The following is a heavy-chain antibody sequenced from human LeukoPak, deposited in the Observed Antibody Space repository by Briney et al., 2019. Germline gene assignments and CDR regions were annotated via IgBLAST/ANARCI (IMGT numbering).Heavy chain of an antibody. Sequence: PGGSLRLSCAASGFTFSTYAMGWVRQAPGKGLEWVSGISGRGSSTYYSDSVKGRFTISGDNSRNTLSLQMTSLRAEDTAVYYCAKDSRGWRWVAEFDYWGQGTLVTVSS. CDR1: GFTFSTYA. V-gene: IGHV3-23*01. CDR2: ISGRGSST. CDR3: AKDSRGWRWVAEFDY. J-gene: IGHJ4*02. D-gene: IGHD2-15*01.